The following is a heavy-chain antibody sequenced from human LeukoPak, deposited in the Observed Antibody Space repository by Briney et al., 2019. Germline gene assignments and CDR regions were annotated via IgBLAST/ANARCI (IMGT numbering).Heavy chain of an antibody. D-gene: IGHD3-10*01. CDR3: ARDRGAYFDY. CDR1: GYTFTSYY. Sequence: WASVKVSCKASGYTFTSYYMHWVRQAPGQGLEWMGIINPSGGSTSYAQKLQGRVTMTTDTSTSTAYMELRSLRSDDTAVYYCARDRGAYFDYWGQGTLVTVSS. CDR2: INPSGGST. V-gene: IGHV1-46*01. J-gene: IGHJ4*02.